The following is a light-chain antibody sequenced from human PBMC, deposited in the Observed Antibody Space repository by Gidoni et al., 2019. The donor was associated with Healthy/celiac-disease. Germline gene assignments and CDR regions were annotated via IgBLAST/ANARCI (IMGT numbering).Light chain of an antibody. V-gene: IGKV2-28*01. CDR3: MQALQTPRT. CDR1: QSLLHSNGYNY. J-gene: IGKJ4*01. Sequence: IVMTQSPLSLPVTPGEPASIPCRSSQSLLHSNGYNYLDWYLQKPGQSPQLLIYLGSNRSSGVPDRFSGSGSGTDFTLKISRVEAEDVGVYYCMQALQTPRTFXGXTKVEIK. CDR2: LGS.